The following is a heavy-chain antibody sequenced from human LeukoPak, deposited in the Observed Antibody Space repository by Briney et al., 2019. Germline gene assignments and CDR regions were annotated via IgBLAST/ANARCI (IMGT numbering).Heavy chain of an antibody. J-gene: IGHJ4*02. V-gene: IGHV4-59*08. D-gene: IGHD3-10*01. CDR3: ARLSGVLVWFEELSRGDSFDY. CDR1: GGSISSYY. CDR2: IYYSGST. Sequence: SETLSLTCTVSGGSISSYYWSWIRQPPGKGLEWIGYIYYSGSTNYNPSLKSRATISVDTSKNQFSLKLSSVTAADTAVYFCARLSGVLVWFEELSRGDSFDYWGQGTLVTVSS.